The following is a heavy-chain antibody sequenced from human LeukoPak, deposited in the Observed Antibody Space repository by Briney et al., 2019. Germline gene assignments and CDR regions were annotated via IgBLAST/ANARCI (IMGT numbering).Heavy chain of an antibody. D-gene: IGHD3-10*01. CDR2: IYPGDSDT. CDR3: ARSDGSGRGGDDC. Sequence: GESLKISCKGSGYTFISYWIGWVRQMPGKGLEWMGIIYPGDSDTRYSPSFQGHVTITADKSISTAYLQWNSLKASDTAMYYCARSDGSGRGGDDCWGQGTLVTVSS. CDR1: GYTFISYW. V-gene: IGHV5-51*01. J-gene: IGHJ4*02.